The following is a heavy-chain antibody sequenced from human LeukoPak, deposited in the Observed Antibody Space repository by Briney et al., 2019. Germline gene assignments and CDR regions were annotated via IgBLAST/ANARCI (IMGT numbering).Heavy chain of an antibody. J-gene: IGHJ4*02. V-gene: IGHV3-23*01. CDR1: GFTFSSYG. Sequence: GGSLRLSCAASGFTFSSYGMSWVRQAPGKGLEWVSAISGSGGSTYYADSVKGRFTISRDNSKNTLYLQMNSLRAEDTAVYYCAKDQSQWLVPHFDYWGQGTLVTVSS. CDR2: ISGSGGST. CDR3: AKDQSQWLVPHFDY. D-gene: IGHD6-19*01.